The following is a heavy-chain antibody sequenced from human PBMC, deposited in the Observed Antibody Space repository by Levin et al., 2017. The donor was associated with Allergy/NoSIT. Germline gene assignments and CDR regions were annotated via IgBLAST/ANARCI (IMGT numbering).Heavy chain of an antibody. CDR1: GFTFSSYT. Sequence: GGSLRLSCAASGFTFSSYTMNWVRQAPGKGLEWVSSISSGGSTVYYADSVKGRFTISRDNAKNSLYLQLNSLRADDTAVYYCSRDRLGNYNFDYWGQGSLVTVSS. J-gene: IGHJ4*02. V-gene: IGHV3-48*01. CDR3: SRDRLGNYNFDY. CDR2: ISSGGSTV. D-gene: IGHD5-24*01.